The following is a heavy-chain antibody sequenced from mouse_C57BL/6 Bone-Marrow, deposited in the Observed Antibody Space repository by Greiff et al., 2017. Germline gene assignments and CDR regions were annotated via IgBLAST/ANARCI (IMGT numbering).Heavy chain of an antibody. CDR3: ARWNYDGSSN. D-gene: IGHD1-1*01. J-gene: IGHJ2*01. Sequence: QVQLKQPGAELVKPGASVKLSCKASGYTFTSYWMQWVKQRPGQGLEWIGEIDPSDSYTNYNQQFKGKATLTVDTSSSTAYMQLSSLTSEDSAIYDCARWNYDGSSNGGQGTTLTVAS. CDR2: IDPSDSYT. V-gene: IGHV1-50*01. CDR1: GYTFTSYW.